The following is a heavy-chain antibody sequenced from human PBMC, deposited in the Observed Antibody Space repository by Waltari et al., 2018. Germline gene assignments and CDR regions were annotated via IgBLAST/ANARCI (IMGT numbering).Heavy chain of an antibody. Sequence: QVQLVESGGGVVQPGRSLRLACAASGFTFSRDGMQWVRQAPGKGLEWVAVIWYDGSNKYYADSVKGRFTISRDNSKNTLYLQMNSLRAEDTAVYYCARVGWSPGGMDVWGQGTTVTVSS. CDR3: ARVGWSPGGMDV. CDR2: IWYDGSNK. CDR1: GFTFSRDG. V-gene: IGHV3-33*01. D-gene: IGHD2-15*01. J-gene: IGHJ6*02.